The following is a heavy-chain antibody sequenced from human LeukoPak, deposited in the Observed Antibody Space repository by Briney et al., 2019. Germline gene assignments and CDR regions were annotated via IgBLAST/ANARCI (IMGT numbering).Heavy chain of an antibody. V-gene: IGHV1-18*01. Sequence: GASVKVSCKDSGYTFTSYGISWVRQAPGQGLEWMGWISAYNGNTNYAQKLQGRVTMTTDTSTSTAYMELRSLRSDDTAVYYCASSFPYYYDSSGYFDAFDIWGQGTMVTVSS. D-gene: IGHD3-22*01. CDR1: GYTFTSYG. J-gene: IGHJ3*02. CDR3: ASSFPYYYDSSGYFDAFDI. CDR2: ISAYNGNT.